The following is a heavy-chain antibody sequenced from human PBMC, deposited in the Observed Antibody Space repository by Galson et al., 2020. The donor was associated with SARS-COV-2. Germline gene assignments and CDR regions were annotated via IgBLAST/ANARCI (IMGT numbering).Heavy chain of an antibody. Sequence: SETLSLTCAVYGGSFSGYYWSWIRQSPGKGLEWIGEINHSGSTNYNPSLKSRVTISVDTSTNQFSLSLSSVTAADTAVYYCARVRGTRDYVYPVYWGQGILVTVSS. V-gene: IGHV4-34*01. D-gene: IGHD3-16*01. CDR1: GGSFSGYY. CDR2: INHSGST. J-gene: IGHJ4*02. CDR3: ARVRGTRDYVYPVY.